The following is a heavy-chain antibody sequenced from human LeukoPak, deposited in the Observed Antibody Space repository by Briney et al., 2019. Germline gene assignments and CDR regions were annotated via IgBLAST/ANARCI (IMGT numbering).Heavy chain of an antibody. V-gene: IGHV3-23*01. CDR2: ISDTGTST. J-gene: IGHJ4*02. Sequence: GGSLRLSCAASEFTFSSYAVTWVRQAPGKGLEWVSSISDTGTSTYYADSVKGRLTISRDNSKNTVYLQMNSLRAEDTAVYYCATSPPTGITVSYFDSWGQGTLVTVSS. D-gene: IGHD4-17*01. CDR3: ATSPPTGITVSYFDS. CDR1: EFTFSSYA.